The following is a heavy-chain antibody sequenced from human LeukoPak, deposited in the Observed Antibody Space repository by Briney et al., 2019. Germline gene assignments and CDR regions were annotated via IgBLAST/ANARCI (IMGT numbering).Heavy chain of an antibody. CDR1: GYTFTSYG. CDR3: ARVKDDCGGDCYSMFDY. J-gene: IGHJ4*02. D-gene: IGHD2-21*02. Sequence: GASVKVSCKASGYTFTSYGISWVRQAPGQGLEWMGWISAYNGNTNYAQKLQGRVTMTTDTSTSTAYMGLSSLRSEDTAVYYCARVKDDCGGDCYSMFDYWGQGTLVTVSS. V-gene: IGHV1-18*01. CDR2: ISAYNGNT.